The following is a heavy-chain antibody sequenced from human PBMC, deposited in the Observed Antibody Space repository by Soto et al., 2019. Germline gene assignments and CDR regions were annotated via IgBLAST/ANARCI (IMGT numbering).Heavy chain of an antibody. D-gene: IGHD3-3*01. J-gene: IGHJ5*02. Sequence: SVKVSCKASGGTFSSYAITWVRQAPGQGLEWMGGIIPIFGTTNYAQKFQTRVTITADESTSTAYMELSGLRSEDTAVYYCARGPERSYDFWSGYYRWGQGTLVTVSA. CDR2: IIPIFGTT. CDR3: ARGPERSYDFWSGYYR. V-gene: IGHV1-69*13. CDR1: GGTFSSYA.